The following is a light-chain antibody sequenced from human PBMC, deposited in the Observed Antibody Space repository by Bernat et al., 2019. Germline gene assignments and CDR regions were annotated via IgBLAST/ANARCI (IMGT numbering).Light chain of an antibody. CDR2: AAS. CDR1: QSINNY. J-gene: IGKJ1*01. CDR3: QQSFSSPRT. V-gene: IGKV1-39*01. Sequence: DIQMTQSPSSLSASVGDSVSIPCRSSQSINNYLNWYQQKPGKAPHLLIYAASSLHSGVPPRFSGTGSETDFTLTISSLQPEDFATYHCQQSFSSPRTFGQGTKVEIK.